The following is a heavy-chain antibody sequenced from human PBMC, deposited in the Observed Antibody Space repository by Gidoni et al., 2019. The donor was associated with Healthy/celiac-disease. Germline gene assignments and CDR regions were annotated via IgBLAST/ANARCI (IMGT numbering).Heavy chain of an antibody. Sequence: EVQRLESGGGVVQTGGSLRLSCAVSGFTFSSQARSWVRQAPGKGLEWVSAISGRGGSTYNADSVTGRFTISRDNSKNTLYLQMNSLRAEDTAVYYCAQVAFPVGIDYDYVWWSYRSNWYFALWGRGTLVTVSS. J-gene: IGHJ2*01. CDR1: GFTFSSQA. V-gene: IGHV3-23*01. CDR3: AQVAFPVGIDYDYVWWSYRSNWYFAL. CDR2: ISGRGGST. D-gene: IGHD3-16*02.